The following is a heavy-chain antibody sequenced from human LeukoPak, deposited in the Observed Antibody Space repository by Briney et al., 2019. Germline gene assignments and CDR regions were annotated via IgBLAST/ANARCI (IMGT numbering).Heavy chain of an antibody. Sequence: TSETLSLTCTVSGGSISSSSYYWGWIRQPPGKGLEWIGSIYYSGSTYYNPSLKSRVTISVDTSKNQSSLKLSSVTAADTAVYYCARGSHSSSDYWGQGTLVTVSS. CDR2: IYYSGST. CDR1: GGSISSSSYY. D-gene: IGHD6-13*01. CDR3: ARGSHSSSDY. V-gene: IGHV4-39*01. J-gene: IGHJ4*02.